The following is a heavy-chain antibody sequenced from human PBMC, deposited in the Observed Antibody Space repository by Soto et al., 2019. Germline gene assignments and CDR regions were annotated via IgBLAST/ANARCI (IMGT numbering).Heavy chain of an antibody. J-gene: IGHJ6*03. Sequence: EVQLAESGGGLAQPGGSLRLSCEASGFTLSGYAMDWVRQAPGKGLEYVSGISSNGVGTYYANSVQGRFTISRDNSKNTVYLQMGSLRPEDMAVYYFARRASPDFYYMDVWGKGTTVTVSS. CDR2: ISSNGVGT. D-gene: IGHD2-15*01. CDR3: ARRASPDFYYMDV. CDR1: GFTLSGYA. V-gene: IGHV3-64*01.